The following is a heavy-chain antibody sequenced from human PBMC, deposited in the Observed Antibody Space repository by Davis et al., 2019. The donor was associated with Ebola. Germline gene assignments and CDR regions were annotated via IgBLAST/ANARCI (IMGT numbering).Heavy chain of an antibody. J-gene: IGHJ4*02. CDR1: GGSISSSSYY. CDR3: ARDPGSGWSFDY. D-gene: IGHD6-19*01. V-gene: IGHV4-39*07. Sequence: PGGSLRLSCTVSGGSISSSSYYWGWIRQPPGKGLEWIGSIYYSGSTYYNPSLKSRVTISVDTSKNQFSLKLSSVTAADTAVYYCARDPGSGWSFDYWGQGTLVTVSS. CDR2: IYYSGST.